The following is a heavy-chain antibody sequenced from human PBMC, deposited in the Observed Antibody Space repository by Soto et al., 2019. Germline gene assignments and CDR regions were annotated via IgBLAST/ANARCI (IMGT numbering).Heavy chain of an antibody. CDR1: GFTFSISA. CDR2: ISGSGYSA. J-gene: IGHJ5*02. CDR3: TENHSTSPLDP. V-gene: IGHV3-23*01. Sequence: DVQLLESGGGLVQPGGSLRLSCGASGFTFSISAMTWVRQAPGKGLEWVSAISGSGYSAGYADSVKGRFTISRDNSKNTVYLQMDSLRAEDTAVYYCTENHSTSPLDPWGQGTLVTVSS. D-gene: IGHD2-2*01.